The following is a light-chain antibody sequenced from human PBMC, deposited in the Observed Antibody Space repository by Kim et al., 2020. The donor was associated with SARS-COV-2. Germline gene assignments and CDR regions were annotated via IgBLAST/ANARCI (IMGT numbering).Light chain of an antibody. CDR1: QTIGIS. Sequence: TGEGAILSCRARQTIGISLGWYKHKLGQAPRLLIYDAAIRAAGIPDRFSGGGSGTDFTLTISSLEPEDFAVYYCQQRNNWPPAVTFGGGTKVDIK. CDR2: DAA. CDR3: QQRNNWPPAVT. V-gene: IGKV3-11*01. J-gene: IGKJ4*01.